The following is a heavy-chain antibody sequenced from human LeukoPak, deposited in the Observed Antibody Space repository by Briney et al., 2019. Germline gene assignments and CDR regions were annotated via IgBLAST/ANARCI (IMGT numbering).Heavy chain of an antibody. J-gene: IGHJ5*02. D-gene: IGHD3-3*01. V-gene: IGHV4-34*01. Sequence: SETLSLTCAVYGGSFSGYYWSWIRQPPRKGLEWIGEINHSGSTNYNPSLKSRVTISVDTSKNQFSLKLSSVTAADTAVYYCARDRVYDFWSGYPNWFDPWGQGTLVTVSS. CDR2: INHSGST. CDR1: GGSFSGYY. CDR3: ARDRVYDFWSGYPNWFDP.